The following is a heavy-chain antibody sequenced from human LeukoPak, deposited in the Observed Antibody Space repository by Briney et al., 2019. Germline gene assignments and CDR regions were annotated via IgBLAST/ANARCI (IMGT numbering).Heavy chain of an antibody. CDR2: IYYSGST. D-gene: IGHD4-17*01. Sequence: SETLSLTCTVSGDSISSYYWSWIRQPPGKGLEWIGYIYYSGSTNYNPSLKSRVTISVDTSKNQFSLKLSSVTAADTAVYYCARGDYGDFFDYWGQGTLVTVSS. V-gene: IGHV4-59*01. CDR3: ARGDYGDFFDY. J-gene: IGHJ4*02. CDR1: GDSISSYY.